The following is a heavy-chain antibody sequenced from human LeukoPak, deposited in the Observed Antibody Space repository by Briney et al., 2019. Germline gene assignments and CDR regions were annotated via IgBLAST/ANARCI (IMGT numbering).Heavy chain of an antibody. J-gene: IGHJ5*02. V-gene: IGHV4-34*01. D-gene: IGHD5-18*01. Sequence: RASETLSLTCAVYGGSFSGYYWSWIRQPPGKGLEWIGEINRSGSTNYNPSLKSRVTISVDTSKNQFSLKLSSVTAADTAVYYCARGLDTAIDPWGQGTLVTVSS. CDR2: INRSGST. CDR3: ARGLDTAIDP. CDR1: GGSFSGYY.